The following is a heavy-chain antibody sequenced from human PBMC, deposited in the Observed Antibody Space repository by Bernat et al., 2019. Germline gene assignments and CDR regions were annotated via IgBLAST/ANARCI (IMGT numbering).Heavy chain of an antibody. Sequence: EVQLLESGGGLVQPGGSLRLSCAASGFTFSSYAMSWVRQAPGKGLEWVAAISGSGGSTSYADSVKCRFTTSGDNSKNTLYLQMNSLIAEDTAVYYCAKVLAYCGGNCHRGPRINAFDIWGQGTMMTVSS. J-gene: IGHJ3*02. V-gene: IGHV3-23*01. CDR3: AKVLAYCGGNCHRGPRINAFDI. CDR2: ISGSGGST. D-gene: IGHD2-21*02. CDR1: GFTFSSYA.